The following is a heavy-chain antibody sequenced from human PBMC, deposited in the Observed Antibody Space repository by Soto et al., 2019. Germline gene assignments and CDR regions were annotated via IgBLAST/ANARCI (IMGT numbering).Heavy chain of an antibody. J-gene: IGHJ6*02. CDR1: GGSFSGYY. D-gene: IGHD4-17*01. CDR3: ASLQPTYSTTVTKNYYYYGMDV. V-gene: IGHV4-34*01. Sequence: SETLSLTCAVYGGSFSGYYWSWIRQPPGKGLEWIGEINHSGSTNYNPSLKSRVTISVDTSKNQFSLKLSSVTAADTAVYYCASLQPTYSTTVTKNYYYYGMDVWGQGTTVTVSS. CDR2: INHSGST.